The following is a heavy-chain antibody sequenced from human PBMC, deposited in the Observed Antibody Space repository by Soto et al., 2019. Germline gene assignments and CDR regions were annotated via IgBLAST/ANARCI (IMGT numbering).Heavy chain of an antibody. Sequence: QVQLVQSGAEVKKPGASVKVSCKASGYTFTSYDIIWVRQATGQGLEWMGWMNPSTGYTDSAEKFQGRISMTRNTSISTVYMEVSSLNFEDTAVYYCARGRIIVAGGFDPWGQGTLVTVSS. CDR1: GYTFTSYD. CDR2: MNPSTGYT. D-gene: IGHD6-19*01. CDR3: ARGRIIVAGGFDP. V-gene: IGHV1-8*01. J-gene: IGHJ5*02.